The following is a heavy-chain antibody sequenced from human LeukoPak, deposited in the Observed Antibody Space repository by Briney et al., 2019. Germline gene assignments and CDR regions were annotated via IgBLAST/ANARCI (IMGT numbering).Heavy chain of an antibody. D-gene: IGHD4-17*01. CDR1: GASVSNEDYS. V-gene: IGHV4-30-4*08. CDR2: IHFRGRT. Sequence: PSETLSLTCTVSGASVSNEDYSWSWIRQSPGRGLEWIGYIHFRGRTNYNPSLKGRVTISMDTSKNEFSLKLNSVTAADTAVYYCARVATTTVTSNWFDPWGQGTLVTVSS. CDR3: ARVATTTVTSNWFDP. J-gene: IGHJ5*02.